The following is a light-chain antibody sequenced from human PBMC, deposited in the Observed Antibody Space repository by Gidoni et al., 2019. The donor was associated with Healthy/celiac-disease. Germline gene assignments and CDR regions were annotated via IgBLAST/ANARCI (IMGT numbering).Light chain of an antibody. CDR3: QQRSNWPPT. J-gene: IGKJ4*02. CDR2: DAS. Sequence: SPATLSASVGDRATLSCRASQSVSSYLAWYQQKPGQAPRLLIYDASSRATGIPARFSGSGSGTDFTLTISSLEPEDFAVYYCQQRSNWPPTFGGGTKVEIK. CDR1: QSVSSY. V-gene: IGKV3-11*01.